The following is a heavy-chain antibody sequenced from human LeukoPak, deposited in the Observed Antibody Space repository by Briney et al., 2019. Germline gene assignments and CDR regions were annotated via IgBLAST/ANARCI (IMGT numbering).Heavy chain of an antibody. V-gene: IGHV4-39*01. Sequence: SVTLSLTCTVSGGSISSSSYYWGWIRQPPGKGLEWIGSIYYSGSTYYNPSLKSRVTISVDTSKNQFSLKLSSVTAADTAVYYCARVLRSSGWYFDYWGQGTLVTVSS. CDR3: ARVLRSSGWYFDY. CDR1: GGSISSSSYY. D-gene: IGHD6-19*01. J-gene: IGHJ4*02. CDR2: IYYSGST.